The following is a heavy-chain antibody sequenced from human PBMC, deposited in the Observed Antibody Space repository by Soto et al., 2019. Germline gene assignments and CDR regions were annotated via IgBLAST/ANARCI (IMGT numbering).Heavy chain of an antibody. D-gene: IGHD2-2*02. CDR2: IDPSDSYT. V-gene: IGHV5-10-1*01. CDR1: GYSFSRYW. J-gene: IGHJ6*02. CDR3: ARRQLLNPASGMDV. Sequence: GECLRISRRISGYSFSRYWISWVRQMPGKGLEWMGRIDPSDSYTNYSPSFQGHVTISADKSISTAYLQWSSLKASDTAMYYCARRQLLNPASGMDVWGQGTTVPVSS.